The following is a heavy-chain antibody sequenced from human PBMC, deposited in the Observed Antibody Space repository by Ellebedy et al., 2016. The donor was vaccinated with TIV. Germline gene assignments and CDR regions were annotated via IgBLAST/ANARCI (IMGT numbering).Heavy chain of an antibody. CDR2: INPDNGVT. CDR3: ARGRVYGSPSSGLDV. V-gene: IGHV1-2*02. D-gene: IGHD6-13*01. J-gene: IGHJ6*02. CDR1: GYSFTAYY. Sequence: AASVKVSCKTSGYSFTAYYIHWVRQAPGQGPEWVGWINPDNGVTVYEQKLQGRVTITGDKSTSTVYMELSSLRSDDTAVYFCARGRVYGSPSSGLDVWGQGTTVTVSS.